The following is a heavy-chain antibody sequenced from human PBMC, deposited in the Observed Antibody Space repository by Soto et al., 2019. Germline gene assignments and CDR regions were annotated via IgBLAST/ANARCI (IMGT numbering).Heavy chain of an antibody. CDR1: GFTFSSYG. V-gene: IGHV3-30*18. D-gene: IGHD6-19*01. Sequence: QVQLVESGGGVVQPGRSLRLSCAASGFTFSSYGMHWVRQAPGKGLEWVAVISYDGSNKYYADSLKGRFTISRDNSKNTLYLQMNSLRAEDTAVYYCAKKLGLAVAGTALDYWGQGTLVTVSS. CDR2: ISYDGSNK. J-gene: IGHJ4*02. CDR3: AKKLGLAVAGTALDY.